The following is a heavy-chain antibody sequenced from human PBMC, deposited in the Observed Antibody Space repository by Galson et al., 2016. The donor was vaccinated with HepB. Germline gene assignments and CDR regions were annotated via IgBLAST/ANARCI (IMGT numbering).Heavy chain of an antibody. J-gene: IGHJ4*02. Sequence: SLRLSCAASGFTFSRYWMTWVRQAPGKGLEWVANIKQDGSEEYYVDSVKGRFTVSRDNAKNSLYLQMNSLRAGDTAVYYRARSYGLAGYYSVPFYWGQGTLFTVSS. V-gene: IGHV3-7*03. D-gene: IGHD3-10*01. CDR3: ARSYGLAGYYSVPFY. CDR1: GFTFSRYW. CDR2: IKQDGSEE.